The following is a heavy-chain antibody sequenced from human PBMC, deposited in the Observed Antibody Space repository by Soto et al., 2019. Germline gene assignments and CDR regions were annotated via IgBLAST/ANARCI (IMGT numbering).Heavy chain of an antibody. V-gene: IGHV1-69*01. D-gene: IGHD3-22*01. Sequence: QVQLVQSGAEVKKPGSSVKVSCKASGGTFSSYAISWVRQAPGQGLEWMGGIIPIFGTANYAQKFQGRVTITADESTSTAYMELGSLRSEDTAVYYCARAANYYDSSGYGLGYWGQGTLVTVSS. J-gene: IGHJ4*02. CDR1: GGTFSSYA. CDR3: ARAANYYDSSGYGLGY. CDR2: IIPIFGTA.